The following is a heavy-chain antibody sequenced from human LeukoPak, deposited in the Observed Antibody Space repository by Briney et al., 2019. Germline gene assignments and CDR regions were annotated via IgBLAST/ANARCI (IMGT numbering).Heavy chain of an antibody. CDR1: GFTFSSYS. V-gene: IGHV3-48*02. CDR2: ISSSSSTI. J-gene: IGHJ6*04. Sequence: GGSLRLSCAASGFTFSSYSMNWVRQAPGKGLEWVSYISSSSSTIYYADSVKGRFTISRDNAKNSLYLQVSSLRDEDTAVYYCARYRRIAVAGTGATDDYYGMEVWGEGATVTVSS. D-gene: IGHD6-19*01. CDR3: ARYRRIAVAGTGATDDYYGMEV.